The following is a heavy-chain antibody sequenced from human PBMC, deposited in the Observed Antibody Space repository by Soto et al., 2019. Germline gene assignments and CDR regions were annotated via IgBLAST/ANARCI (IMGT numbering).Heavy chain of an antibody. V-gene: IGHV3-15*07. D-gene: IGHD6-19*01. CDR3: TATFQLYSSGWCWYFDL. Sequence: EVQLVESGGGLVKPGGSLRLSCAASGFTFSNAWMNWVRQAPGKALEWVGRIKSKTDGGTTDYAAPVKGRFTISRDDSKNTLYLQMNSLKTEDTAVYYCTATFQLYSSGWCWYFDLWGRGTLVTVS. J-gene: IGHJ2*01. CDR2: IKSKTDGGTT. CDR1: GFTFSNAW.